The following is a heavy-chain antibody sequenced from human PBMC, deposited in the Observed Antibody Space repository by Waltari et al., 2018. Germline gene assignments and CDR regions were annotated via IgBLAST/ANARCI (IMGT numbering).Heavy chain of an antibody. J-gene: IGHJ4*02. CDR2: INHSGNT. CDR1: GGSFSGYY. Sequence: QVQLQQWGAGLLKPSETLSLTCAVYGGSFSGYYWSWIRQPPGKGLEWIGEINHSGNTDYNPSLKSRVTISGDPSKNQVPLKLRSVTAADTAVDYWARGAPTYYDFWGGPGRYFDYWGQGTLVTVSS. D-gene: IGHD3-3*01. CDR3: ARGAPTYYDFWGGPGRYFDY. V-gene: IGHV4-34*01.